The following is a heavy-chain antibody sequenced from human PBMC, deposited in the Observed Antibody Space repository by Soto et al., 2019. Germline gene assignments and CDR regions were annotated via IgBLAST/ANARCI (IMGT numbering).Heavy chain of an antibody. CDR2: IYNEFT. Sequence: SQRLSYVATGFTVARIYMNWVRQSLKKRLDWVSVIYNEFTDYADSVRGRFSISTDSSKNALYLQMNSLRAEDSAVYYCVREPRYCSGGSCSIMGDAFDIWGQGTMVTVS. CDR1: GFTVARIY. J-gene: IGHJ3*02. CDR3: VREPRYCSGGSCSIMGDAFDI. D-gene: IGHD2-15*01. V-gene: IGHV3-66*01.